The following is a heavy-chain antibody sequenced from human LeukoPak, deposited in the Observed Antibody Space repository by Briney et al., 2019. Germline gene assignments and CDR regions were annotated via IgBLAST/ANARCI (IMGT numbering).Heavy chain of an antibody. CDR2: INPNSGGT. Sequence: GASVKVSCKASGYTFTGHYIHWVRQAPGQGLEWMGWINPNSGGTNYAQKFQGRVTMTRDTSISTAYMELSRLKSDDTAVYYCARVYITHNTQNDYWGQGTLVTVSS. CDR3: ARVYITHNTQNDY. CDR1: GYTFTGHY. V-gene: IGHV1-2*02. D-gene: IGHD1-1*01. J-gene: IGHJ4*02.